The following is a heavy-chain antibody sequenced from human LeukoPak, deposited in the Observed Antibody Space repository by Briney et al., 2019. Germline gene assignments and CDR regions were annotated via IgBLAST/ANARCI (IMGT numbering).Heavy chain of an antibody. Sequence: GGSLRLSCVASGFTFSTYAMTWVRQAPGKGLEWVSGISSSGDDTYYADSVKGRFTISRDNSKNTLYLQMNSLRAEDTAVYYCAEIAAAGSPFDYWGQGTLVTVSS. CDR2: ISSSGDDT. V-gene: IGHV3-23*01. D-gene: IGHD6-13*01. CDR3: AEIAAAGSPFDY. CDR1: GFTFSTYA. J-gene: IGHJ4*02.